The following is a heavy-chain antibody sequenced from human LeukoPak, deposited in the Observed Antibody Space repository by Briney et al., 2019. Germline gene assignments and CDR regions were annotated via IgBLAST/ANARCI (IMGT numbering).Heavy chain of an antibody. CDR2: SGGDGGST. D-gene: IGHD3-16*01. V-gene: IGHV3-23*01. CDR1: GFTLSNYD. J-gene: IGHJ4*02. Sequence: GGSLRLSCAASGFTLSNYDMSWVRQAPGKGLEWVSASGGDGGSTYADSVKGRFIISRDTSKNTLYLQMNSLRTEDTAVYYCVRDRYDGPEYWGQGTLVTVSS. CDR3: VRDRYDGPEY.